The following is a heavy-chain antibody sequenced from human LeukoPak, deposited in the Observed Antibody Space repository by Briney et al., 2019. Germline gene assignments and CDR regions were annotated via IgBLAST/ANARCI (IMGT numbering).Heavy chain of an antibody. D-gene: IGHD3-10*01. J-gene: IGHJ3*02. CDR1: GFTFSNYW. CDR3: ARILITMVRGVIITHDAFDI. V-gene: IGHV3-74*01. Sequence: GGSLRLSCAASGFTFSNYWMHWVRQAPGKGLVWVSRINTDGSSTSYVDSVKGRFTISRDNAKNTLYLQMNSLRAEDTAVYYCARILITMVRGVIITHDAFDIWGQGTMVTVSS. CDR2: INTDGSST.